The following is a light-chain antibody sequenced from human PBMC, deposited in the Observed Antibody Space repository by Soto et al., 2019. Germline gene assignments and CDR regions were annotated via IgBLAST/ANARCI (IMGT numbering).Light chain of an antibody. CDR2: AAS. CDR1: QNIGNY. Sequence: DIQMTQSPSTLSASVGARVTITCRASQNIGNYLNWYRQKPGKAPELLIFAASSLITGVPSRFSGSGSGTDFTLTINGLQPEDLGTYYCQQTYITPMYTFGRGTKLEIK. J-gene: IGKJ2*01. V-gene: IGKV1-39*01. CDR3: QQTYITPMYT.